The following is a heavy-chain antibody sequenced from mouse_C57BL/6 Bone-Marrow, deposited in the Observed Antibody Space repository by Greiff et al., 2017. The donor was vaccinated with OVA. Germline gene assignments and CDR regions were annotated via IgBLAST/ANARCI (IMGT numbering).Heavy chain of an antibody. V-gene: IGHV1-5*01. CDR2: IYPGNSDT. D-gene: IGHD2-3*01. Sequence: EVQLQQSGTVLARPGASVKMSCKTSGYTFTSYWMHWVNQRPGQGLEWIGAIYPGNSDTSYNQKFKGKAKLTAVTSASTAYMELSSLTNEDSAVYYCTRYGGDGYYEGMDYWGQGTSVTVSS. CDR3: TRYGGDGYYEGMDY. J-gene: IGHJ4*01. CDR1: GYTFTSYW.